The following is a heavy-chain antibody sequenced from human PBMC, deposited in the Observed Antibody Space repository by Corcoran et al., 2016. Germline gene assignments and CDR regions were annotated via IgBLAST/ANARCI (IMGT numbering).Heavy chain of an antibody. J-gene: IGHJ4*02. Sequence: EVQLVESGGGLVQPGGSLRLSCAASGFTFSSYWMSWVRQAPGKGLEWVANIKQDGSEKYYVDSVKGRFTISRDNAKNSLYLQMNSLRAEDTAVYYCERDWTYAPGYYDSSGPEYYFDYWGQGTLVTVSS. CDR1: GFTFSSYW. CDR3: ERDWTYAPGYYDSSGPEYYFDY. D-gene: IGHD3-22*01. V-gene: IGHV3-7*03. CDR2: IKQDGSEK.